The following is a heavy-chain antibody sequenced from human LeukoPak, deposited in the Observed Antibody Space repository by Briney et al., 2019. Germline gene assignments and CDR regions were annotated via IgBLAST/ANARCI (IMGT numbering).Heavy chain of an antibody. Sequence: GGSLRLSCAASGFTFSSYGMHWVRQAPGKGLEWVAVIWYDGSNKYYADSVKGRFTISRDNSKNTLFLQMNSLRAEDTAVYYCARCTERIHDPENYFDYWGQGTLVTVSS. CDR3: ARCTERIHDPENYFDY. D-gene: IGHD2-8*02. J-gene: IGHJ4*02. CDR1: GFTFSSYG. CDR2: IWYDGSNK. V-gene: IGHV3-33*01.